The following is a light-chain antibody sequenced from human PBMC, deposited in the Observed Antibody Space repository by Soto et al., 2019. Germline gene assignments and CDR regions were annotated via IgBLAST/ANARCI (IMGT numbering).Light chain of an antibody. CDR2: GAS. V-gene: IGKV3-20*01. CDR3: EQYCGSPRT. J-gene: IGKJ1*01. Sequence: EIVLTQSPGTLSLSPGERATLSFSASQSVSSNYLAWYQQKSGQAPRLLIYGASSRATGIPDRFSGSGSGTDFTLTISRLEPEDFAVYYCEQYCGSPRTFGQGTNVEIE. CDR1: QSVSSNY.